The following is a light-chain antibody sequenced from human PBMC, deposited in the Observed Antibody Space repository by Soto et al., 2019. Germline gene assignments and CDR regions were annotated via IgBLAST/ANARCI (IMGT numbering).Light chain of an antibody. CDR2: LGD. CDR1: TSNIGTFY. Sequence: QSVLTQPPSASSTPGQTVTISCSGSTSNIGTFYVYWYQHLPGTAPKLLISLGDQRASVVSDRFSGSKSGTSASLAINGLRSDDEADYYCAAWDDNLNAYVFGSGTKLTVL. J-gene: IGLJ1*01. V-gene: IGLV1-47*02. CDR3: AAWDDNLNAYV.